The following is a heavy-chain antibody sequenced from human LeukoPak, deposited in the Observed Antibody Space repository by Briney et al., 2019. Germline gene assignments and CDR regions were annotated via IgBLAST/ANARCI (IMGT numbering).Heavy chain of an antibody. D-gene: IGHD5-18*01. CDR1: GDSIGRGSYY. V-gene: IGHV4-61*02. CDR2: IFNTGST. CDR3: ARDICGYNYGCFDS. J-gene: IGHJ4*02. Sequence: PSETLSLTCTVSGDSIGRGSYYWGWIRQPAGKAPEWIGRIFNTGSTSYNPSLKSRVTISVDTSKNQFSLNLRSVTAADTAVYYCARDICGYNYGCFDSWGQGTLVTVSS.